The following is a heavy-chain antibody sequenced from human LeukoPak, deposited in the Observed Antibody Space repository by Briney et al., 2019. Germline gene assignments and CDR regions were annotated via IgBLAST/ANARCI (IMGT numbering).Heavy chain of an antibody. J-gene: IGHJ6*02. Sequence: ASVKVSCKASGYTFTGYYMHWVRQAPGQGLEWMGWINPNSGGTNYAQKFQGRVTMTRDTSISTAYMELSRLRSDDTAVYYCARDGYSSSWYDYYYSYGMDVWGQGTTVTVSS. CDR2: INPNSGGT. D-gene: IGHD6-13*01. CDR1: GYTFTGYY. V-gene: IGHV1-2*02. CDR3: ARDGYSSSWYDYYYSYGMDV.